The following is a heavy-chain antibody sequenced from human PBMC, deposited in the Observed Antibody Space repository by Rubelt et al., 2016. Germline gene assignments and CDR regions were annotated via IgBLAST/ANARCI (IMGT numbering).Heavy chain of an antibody. D-gene: IGHD1-14*01. V-gene: IGHV3-43*01. CDR1: GFTFDDYT. CDR3: AKDSSATRTADYYYYGMDA. CDR2: ISWDGGST. Sequence: EVQLVESGGVVVQPGGSLRLSCAASGFTFDDYTMHWVRQAPGKGLEWVSLISWDGGSTYYADSVKGRFTISRDNSKNSLYLQMNSLRTEDTALYYLAKDSSATRTADYYYYGMDAWGQGTTVTVSS. J-gene: IGHJ6*02.